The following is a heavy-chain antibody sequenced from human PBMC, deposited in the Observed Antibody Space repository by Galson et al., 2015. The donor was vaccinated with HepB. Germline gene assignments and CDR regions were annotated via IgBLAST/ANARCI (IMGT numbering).Heavy chain of an antibody. CDR3: ARRPGDGGAPWYYFDY. CDR2: IDPSDSYT. J-gene: IGHJ4*02. CDR1: GFRFTNYW. V-gene: IGHV5-10-1*01. D-gene: IGHD4-23*01. Sequence: QSGAEVKKPGESLRISCKGSGFRFTNYWISWVRQMPGKGLEWMGRIDPSDSYTKYSPSFQGHVTISVDKAISTAYLQWSSLKASDTAMYYCARRPGDGGAPWYYFDYWGLGTLVTVSS.